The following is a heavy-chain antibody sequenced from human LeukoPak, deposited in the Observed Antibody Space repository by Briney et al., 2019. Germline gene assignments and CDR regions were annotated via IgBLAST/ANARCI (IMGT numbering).Heavy chain of an antibody. CDR1: GGSISSSSSY. Sequence: PSETLSLTCTVSGGSISSSSSYWSWIRQPPGKGLEWIGEINHSGSTNYNPSLKSRVTISVDTSKNQFSLKLSSVTAADTAVYYCARATSSGYYRDAFDIWGQGTMVTVSS. V-gene: IGHV4-39*07. D-gene: IGHD3-22*01. J-gene: IGHJ3*02. CDR3: ARATSSGYYRDAFDI. CDR2: INHSGST.